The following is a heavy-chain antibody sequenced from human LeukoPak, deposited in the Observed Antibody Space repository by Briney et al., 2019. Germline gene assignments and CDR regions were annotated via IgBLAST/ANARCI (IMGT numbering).Heavy chain of an antibody. V-gene: IGHV3-30*18. CDR2: ISVEGRRK. CDR3: AKRPSDYGDYVSYFDY. Sequence: GGSLRLSCAASGFSFISYGMHWVRQAPGKGLEWVVVISVEGRRKDYADSVKGRFTISRDNSKDTLYRQMNSLRAEDTAVYYCAKRPSDYGDYVSYFDYWGQGTLVTVSS. CDR1: GFSFISYG. J-gene: IGHJ4*02. D-gene: IGHD4-17*01.